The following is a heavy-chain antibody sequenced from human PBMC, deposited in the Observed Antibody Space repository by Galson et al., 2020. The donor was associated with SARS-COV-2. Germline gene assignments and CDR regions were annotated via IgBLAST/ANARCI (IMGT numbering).Heavy chain of an antibody. V-gene: IGHV3-11*01. J-gene: IGHJ4*02. D-gene: IGHD3-22*01. CDR2: ISSSGSTI. CDR3: ARVLGVRGFWSGYKQDYYDSSGLDY. Sequence: GESLKISCAASGFTFSDYYMSWIRQAPGKGLEWVSYISSSGSTIYYADSVKGRFTISRDNAKNSLYLQMNSLRAEDTAVYYCARVLGVRGFWSGYKQDYYDSSGLDYWGQGTLVTVSS. CDR1: GFTFSDYY.